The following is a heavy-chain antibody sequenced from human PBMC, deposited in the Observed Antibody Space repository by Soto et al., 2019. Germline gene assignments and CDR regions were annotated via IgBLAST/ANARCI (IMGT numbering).Heavy chain of an antibody. CDR1: GGTFSSYA. V-gene: IGHV1-69*01. J-gene: IGHJ4*02. CDR2: IIPIFGTA. Sequence: QVQLVQSGAEVKKPGSSVKVSCKASGGTFSSYAISWVRQAPGQGLEWMGGIIPIFGTANYAQKFQGRVTITEDESTSTSYMELSSLRSEDTAVYYCASGVVPAAIAGPFDYWGQGTLVTVSS. CDR3: ASGVVPAAIAGPFDY. D-gene: IGHD2-2*02.